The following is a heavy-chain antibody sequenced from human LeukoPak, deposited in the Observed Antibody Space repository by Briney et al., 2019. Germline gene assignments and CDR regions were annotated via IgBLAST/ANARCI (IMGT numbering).Heavy chain of an antibody. CDR2: ISGSGDNT. CDR1: GFTFSSYA. J-gene: IGHJ4*02. CDR3: ARSSDYDTEDY. D-gene: IGHD3-22*01. Sequence: GGSLRLSCAASGFTFSSYAMSWVRQAPGKGLEWVSAISGSGDNTYYADSVKGRFTISRDNAKNSLYLQMNSLRAEDTAVYYCARSSDYDTEDYWGQGTLVTVSS. V-gene: IGHV3-23*01.